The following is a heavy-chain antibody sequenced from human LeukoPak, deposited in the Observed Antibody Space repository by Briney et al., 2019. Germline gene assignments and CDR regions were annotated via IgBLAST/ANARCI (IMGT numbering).Heavy chain of an antibody. CDR2: IGPGGDI. V-gene: IGHV3-48*01. CDR3: ARRFDS. J-gene: IGHJ4*02. CDR1: GFSFTAYS. Sequence: PEGSLRLSCAASGFSFTAYSMNWVRQAPGRGLEWISYIGPGGDIYYADSVTGRFTVSRDTAKNSLYLQMNGLRVEDTAVYYCARRFDSWGQGTLVTVSS.